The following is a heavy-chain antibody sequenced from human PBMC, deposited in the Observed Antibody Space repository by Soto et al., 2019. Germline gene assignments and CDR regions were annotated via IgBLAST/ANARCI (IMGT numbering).Heavy chain of an antibody. Sequence: SETLSLTCTVSGGSISSSSSSYYWGWIRQPPGKGLEWIGSMYYSGSTYYNPSLKSRVTISVDTSKKQFSLIMRSVTAADTAVYYCARGIATGLYYYYGMDVWGKGTTVTVSS. CDR3: ARGIATGLYYYYGMDV. CDR1: GGSISSSSSSYY. V-gene: IGHV4-39*01. CDR2: MYYSGST. D-gene: IGHD6-13*01. J-gene: IGHJ6*04.